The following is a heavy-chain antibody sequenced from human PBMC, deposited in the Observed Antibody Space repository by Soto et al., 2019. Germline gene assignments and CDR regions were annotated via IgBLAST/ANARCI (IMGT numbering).Heavy chain of an antibody. J-gene: IGHJ6*02. Sequence: PGESLKISCKGSGYSFTSYWISWVRQMPVKGLEWMGRIDPSDSYTNYSPSFQGHVTISADKSISTAYLQWSSLKASDTAMYYCGRHVGFYGDYPYYSQGMDVLGRGTTLTVCS. D-gene: IGHD4-17*01. CDR1: GYSFTSYW. CDR3: GRHVGFYGDYPYYSQGMDV. V-gene: IGHV5-10-1*01. CDR2: IDPSDSYT.